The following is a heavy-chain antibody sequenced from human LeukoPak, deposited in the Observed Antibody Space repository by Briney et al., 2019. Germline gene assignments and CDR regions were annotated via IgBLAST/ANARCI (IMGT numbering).Heavy chain of an antibody. CDR3: ARDISGIPGY. D-gene: IGHD3-10*01. CDR1: GFTVSSNY. CDR2: IYSGGAT. V-gene: IGHV3-53*01. Sequence: GGSLRLSCAASGFTVSSNYMSWVRQAPGKGLEWVSGIYSGGATYYADSVKGRFTISRDNSKNTLYLQMNSLRAEDTAVYYCARDISGIPGYWGQGTLVTVPS. J-gene: IGHJ4*02.